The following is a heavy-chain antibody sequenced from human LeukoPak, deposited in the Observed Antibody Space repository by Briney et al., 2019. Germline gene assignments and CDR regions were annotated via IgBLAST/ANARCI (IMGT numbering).Heavy chain of an antibody. Sequence: GGSLRLSCAASGFTFSSYSMNWVRQAPGKGLECVSSISSSSSYIYYADSVKGRFTISRDNAKNSLYLQMNSLRAEYTAVYYCAREDSEAFDIWGQGTMVTVSS. CDR2: ISSSSSYI. J-gene: IGHJ3*02. CDR3: AREDSEAFDI. CDR1: GFTFSSYS. D-gene: IGHD2-15*01. V-gene: IGHV3-21*01.